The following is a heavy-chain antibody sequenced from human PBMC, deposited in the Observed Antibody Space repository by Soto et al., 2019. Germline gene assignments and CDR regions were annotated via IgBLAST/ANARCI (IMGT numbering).Heavy chain of an antibody. D-gene: IGHD3-3*01. CDR2: IRSKANSYAT. CDR3: TRQLYENYDFGAGGSDCYYYYGMDV. Sequence: EVQLVESGGGLVQPGGSLKLSCAASGFTFSGSAMHWVRQASGKGLEWVGRIRSKANSYATAYAASVKGRYTISRDDSKTTAYLKMTTLKAEDTAVYYCTRQLYENYDFGAGGSDCYYYYGMDVWGQGTTVTVSS. CDR1: GFTFSGSA. J-gene: IGHJ6*02. V-gene: IGHV3-73*02.